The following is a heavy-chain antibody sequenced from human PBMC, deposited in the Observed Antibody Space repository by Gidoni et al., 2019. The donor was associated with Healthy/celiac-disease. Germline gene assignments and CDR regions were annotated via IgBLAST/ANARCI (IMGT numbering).Heavy chain of an antibody. CDR2: ISSSSSYI. J-gene: IGHJ6*02. Sequence: EVQLVESGGGLVKPGGSLRLSCAASGFTFSSYSMNWVRQAPGKGLEWVSSISSSSSYIYYADSGKGRFTISRDNAKNSLYLQMNSLRAEDTAVYYCATRTWYDFYGMDVWGQGTTVTVSS. CDR3: ATRTWYDFYGMDV. V-gene: IGHV3-21*01. D-gene: IGHD3-3*01. CDR1: GFTFSSYS.